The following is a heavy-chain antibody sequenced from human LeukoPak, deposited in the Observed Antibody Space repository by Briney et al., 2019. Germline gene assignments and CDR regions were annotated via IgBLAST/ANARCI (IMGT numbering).Heavy chain of an antibody. CDR1: GFTFSNYG. CDR2: ISSSSRNI. Sequence: GGSLRLSCAASGFTFSNYGMNWARQAPGKGLEWVSYISSSSRNINYADSVRGRFTISRNNAESSLYLQMNSLRVDDRAIYYCTRGGAARPDYWGQGTLVTVSS. D-gene: IGHD6-6*01. V-gene: IGHV3-48*04. J-gene: IGHJ4*02. CDR3: TRGGAARPDY.